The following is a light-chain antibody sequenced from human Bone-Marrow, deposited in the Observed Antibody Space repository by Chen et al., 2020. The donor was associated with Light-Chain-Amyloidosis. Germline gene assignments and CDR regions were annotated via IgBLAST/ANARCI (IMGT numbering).Light chain of an antibody. Sequence: SYELPQPPSVSVSTGQTARIPCSGDDLPTKYAYWYQQKPGQAPVLVIHRDTERPSGISERFSGSSSGTTATLTISGVQAEDEADYHCQSADSSGTYEVIFGGGTKLTVL. CDR1: DLPTKY. CDR2: RDT. V-gene: IGLV3-25*03. CDR3: QSADSSGTYEVI. J-gene: IGLJ2*01.